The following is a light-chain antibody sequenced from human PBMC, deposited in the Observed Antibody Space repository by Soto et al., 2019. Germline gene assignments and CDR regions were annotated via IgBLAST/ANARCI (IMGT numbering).Light chain of an antibody. J-gene: IGKJ3*01. CDR1: QDIGNS. CDR3: QKYNSAPLT. V-gene: IGKV1-27*01. Sequence: DIQMTQSPSSLSASVGDRDTITCRASQDIGNSLAWYQQKPGKVPKLLIFGASTAQSGVPFRFSGSGSGTDFTLTISSLQSEDVATYYCQKYNSAPLTFGPGTKVDIK. CDR2: GAS.